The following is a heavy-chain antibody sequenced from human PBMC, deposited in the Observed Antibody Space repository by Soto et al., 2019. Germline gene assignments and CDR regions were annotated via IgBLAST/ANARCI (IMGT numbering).Heavy chain of an antibody. CDR2: ISGSGGST. D-gene: IGHD3-22*01. CDR3: AKDAYYDSSGYYYSLIDY. Sequence: GGSLRLSCAASGFTFSSYAMSWVRQAPGKGLEWVSAISGSGGSTYYADSVKGRFTISRDNSKNTLYLQMNSLRAEDTAVYYCAKDAYYDSSGYYYSLIDYWGRGTLVTVSS. V-gene: IGHV3-23*01. CDR1: GFTFSSYA. J-gene: IGHJ4*02.